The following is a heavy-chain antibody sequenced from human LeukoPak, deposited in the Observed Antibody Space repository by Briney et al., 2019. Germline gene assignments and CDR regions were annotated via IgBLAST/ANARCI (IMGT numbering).Heavy chain of an antibody. J-gene: IGHJ4*02. Sequence: GGSLRLSCAASGSTFSNYAMSWVRQAPGKGLEWVSSIYFSGGNTYSADSVKGRFTISRDNSRNTLYLQMNSLRAEDTAVYYCVKDQGEAIVPRRFDYWGQGTLVTVSS. CDR1: GSTFSNYA. CDR3: VKDQGEAIVPRRFDY. V-gene: IGHV3-23*01. CDR2: IYFSGGNT. D-gene: IGHD6-6*01.